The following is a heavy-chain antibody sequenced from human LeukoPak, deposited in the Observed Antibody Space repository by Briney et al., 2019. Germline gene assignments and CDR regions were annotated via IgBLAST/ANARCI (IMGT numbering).Heavy chain of an antibody. CDR3: AKIRGPYYYYGMDV. CDR2: ISYDGSNK. J-gene: IGHJ6*02. V-gene: IGHV3-30*18. CDR1: GFTFSSYG. Sequence: EGSLRLSCAASGFTFSSYGMHWVRQAPGKGLEWVAVISYDGSNKYYADSVKGRFTISRDNSKNTLYLQMNSLRAEDTAVYYCAKIRGPYYYYGMDVWGQGTTVTVSS.